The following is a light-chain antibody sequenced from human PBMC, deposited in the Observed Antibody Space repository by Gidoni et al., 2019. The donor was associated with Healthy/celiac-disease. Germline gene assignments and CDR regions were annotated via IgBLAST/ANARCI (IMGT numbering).Light chain of an antibody. CDR3: CSYAGSYTFV. CDR1: SSDVGGYNY. CDR2: DVT. V-gene: IGLV2-11*01. Sequence: QSALTQPRSVSGSPGQSVTISCTGTSSDVGGYNYVSWYQQHPGKAPKLMIYDVTKRPPGVPDRFSGSKSGNTASLTISGLQAEDEADYYRCSYAGSYTFVFGGGTKLTVL. J-gene: IGLJ2*01.